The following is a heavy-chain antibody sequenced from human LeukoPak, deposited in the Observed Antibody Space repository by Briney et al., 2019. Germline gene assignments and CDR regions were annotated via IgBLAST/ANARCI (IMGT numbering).Heavy chain of an antibody. J-gene: IGHJ4*02. V-gene: IGHV3-23*01. CDR3: AKDLFACSSTSCYSQSH. CDR1: GFTVSSNY. Sequence: PGGSLRLSCAASGFTVSSNYMSWVRQAPGKGLEWVSAISGSGGFTYYADSVKGRFTISRDNSKHTLYLQMNSLRAEDTAVYYCAKDLFACSSTSCYSQSHWGQGTLVTVSS. D-gene: IGHD2-2*01. CDR2: ISGSGGFT.